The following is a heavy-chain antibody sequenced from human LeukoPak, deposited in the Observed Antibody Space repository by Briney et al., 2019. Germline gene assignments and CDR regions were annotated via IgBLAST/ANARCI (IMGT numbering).Heavy chain of an antibody. J-gene: IGHJ4*02. D-gene: IGHD3-22*01. CDR2: IYHSGST. Sequence: SETLSLTCTVSGGPISSYYWSWIRQPPGKGLEWIGYIYHSGSTYYNPSLKSRVTISVDRSKNQFSLKLSSVTAADTAVYYCARAGYYYDSSGRVPFDYWGQGTLVTVSS. CDR1: GGPISSYY. V-gene: IGHV4-59*12. CDR3: ARAGYYYDSSGRVPFDY.